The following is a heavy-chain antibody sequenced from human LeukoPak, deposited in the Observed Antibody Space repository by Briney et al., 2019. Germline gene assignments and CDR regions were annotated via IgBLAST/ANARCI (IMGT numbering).Heavy chain of an antibody. D-gene: IGHD3-10*01. CDR1: GGSISSYY. Sequence: TSDTLSLTCTVSGGSISSYYWSWIRQPPGKGLEWIRYISYSGSTNYNHSLKSRVTISVDTSKNQFSLKLSSVTAADTAVYYCARHITMVRGVIREDYYFDYWGQGTLVTVSA. J-gene: IGHJ4*02. V-gene: IGHV4-59*08. CDR2: ISYSGST. CDR3: ARHITMVRGVIREDYYFDY.